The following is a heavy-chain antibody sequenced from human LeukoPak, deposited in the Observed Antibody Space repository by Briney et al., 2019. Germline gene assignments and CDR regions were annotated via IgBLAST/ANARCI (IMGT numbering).Heavy chain of an antibody. V-gene: IGHV3-23*01. CDR2: ISSSGGTT. D-gene: IGHD6-13*01. J-gene: IGHJ4*02. Sequence: PGGTLRLSCAASGFTFSDYGMSWVRQAPGKGLEWVSPISSSGGTTYYADSVKGRFTISRDNSRNTLYLQMNSLRAEDTAVYYCAKAIEQQLVQSTDGYWGQGTLVTVSS. CDR1: GFTFSDYG. CDR3: AKAIEQQLVQSTDGY.